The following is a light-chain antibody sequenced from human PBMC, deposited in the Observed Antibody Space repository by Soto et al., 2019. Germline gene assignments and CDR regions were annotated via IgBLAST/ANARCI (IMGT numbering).Light chain of an antibody. CDR3: QQRSSWPDT. V-gene: IGKV3-11*01. Sequence: EIVMTQSPATLSVSPGERATLSCRASQSISSNLAWYQQKPGQAPRLLMFRTSRRATGTPARFSGSGSGTDFTLTISSLEPEDFTVYYCQQRSSWPDTFGQGTTVDIK. CDR2: RTS. CDR1: QSISSN. J-gene: IGKJ2*01.